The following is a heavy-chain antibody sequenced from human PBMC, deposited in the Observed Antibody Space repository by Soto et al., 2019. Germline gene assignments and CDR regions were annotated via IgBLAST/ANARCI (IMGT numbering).Heavy chain of an antibody. CDR2: IIPIFGTA. CDR3: ARVNRVTRYDSSGPPGPYYYYYYGMDV. J-gene: IGHJ6*02. Sequence: GASVKVSCKASGGTFSSYAISWVRQAPGQGLEWMGWIIPIFGTANYAQKFQGRVTITADKSTSTAYMELSSLRSEDTAVYYCARVNRVTRYDSSGPPGPYYYYYYGMDVWGQGTTVTVSS. D-gene: IGHD3-22*01. V-gene: IGHV1-69*06. CDR1: GGTFSSYA.